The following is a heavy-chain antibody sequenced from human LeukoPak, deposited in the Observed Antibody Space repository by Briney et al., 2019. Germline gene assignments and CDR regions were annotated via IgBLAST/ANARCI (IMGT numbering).Heavy chain of an antibody. V-gene: IGHV3-30*18. Sequence: GGSLRLSCAASVFTFSSYGMHWVRQAPGKGLEWVAVISYDGSNKYYADSVKGRFTISRDNSKNTLYLQMNSLRAEDTAVYYCAKDQDIVVVTAILDYWGQGTLVTVSS. D-gene: IGHD2-21*02. CDR2: ISYDGSNK. J-gene: IGHJ4*02. CDR1: VFTFSSYG. CDR3: AKDQDIVVVTAILDY.